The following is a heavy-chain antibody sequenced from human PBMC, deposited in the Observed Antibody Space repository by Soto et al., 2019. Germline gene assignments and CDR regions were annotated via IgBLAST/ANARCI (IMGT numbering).Heavy chain of an antibody. V-gene: IGHV3-23*01. CDR2: ISGSGGST. J-gene: IGHJ4*02. Sequence: LRLSCAASGFTFSTHAMTWVRQAPGKGLEWVSSISGSGGSTYYADSVKGRFTISRDNSKNTLYLQMNSLRAEDAAVYSCAKAGYCVSTSCYFPFDYWGQGTLVTVSS. D-gene: IGHD2-2*01. CDR1: GFTFSTHA. CDR3: AKAGYCVSTSCYFPFDY.